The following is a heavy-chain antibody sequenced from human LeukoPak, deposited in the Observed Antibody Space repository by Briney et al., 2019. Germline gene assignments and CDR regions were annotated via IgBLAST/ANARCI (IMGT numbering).Heavy chain of an antibody. CDR1: GFTFDDYA. CDR2: ISWNSGSI. J-gene: IGHJ4*02. V-gene: IGHV3-9*01. D-gene: IGHD4-17*01. CDR3: AKASTRTTVTTSLDY. Sequence: ARSLRLSCAASGFTFDDYAMHWVRQPPGKGLEWVAGISWNSGSIGYEDSVKGRFTISRDNAKNSLYLQMNSLRAEDTALYYCAKASTRTTVTTSLDYWGQGTLVTVSS.